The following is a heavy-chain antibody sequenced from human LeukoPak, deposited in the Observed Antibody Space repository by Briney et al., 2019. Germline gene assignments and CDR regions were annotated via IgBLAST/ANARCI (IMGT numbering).Heavy chain of an antibody. CDR2: FSYDGVNK. V-gene: IGHV3-30*18. CDR3: AKGVERDYDSSGSIGFDY. J-gene: IGHJ4*02. CDR1: GFTFSSYA. D-gene: IGHD3-22*01. Sequence: PGGSLRLSCAASGFTFSSYAMHWVRQAPGKGLEWVAIFSYDGVNKYYADSVKGRFTISRDNSKNTLYLQMNSLRVEDTAVYYCAKGVERDYDSSGSIGFDYWGQGTLVTVSS.